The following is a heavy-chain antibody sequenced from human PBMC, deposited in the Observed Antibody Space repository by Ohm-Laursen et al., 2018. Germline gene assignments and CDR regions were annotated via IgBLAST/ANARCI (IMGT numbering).Heavy chain of an antibody. J-gene: IGHJ4*02. CDR3: ARGGLVAGTDFDF. CDR1: GYTFNNYY. D-gene: IGHD6-19*01. V-gene: IGHV1-46*02. CDR2: INPSANYT. Sequence: ASVKVSCKASGYTFNNYYIHWVRQAPGQGLAWMGIINPSANYTHYLPKFQGRLSVTPDTSTSTVYMHLSRLTSGDTATYFCARGGLVAGTDFDFWGQGTLVTVSS.